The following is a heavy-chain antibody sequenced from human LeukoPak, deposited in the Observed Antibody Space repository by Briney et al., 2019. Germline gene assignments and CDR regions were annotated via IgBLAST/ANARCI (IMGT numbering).Heavy chain of an antibody. CDR2: MNPNSGNT. Sequence: ASVKVSCKASGYTFASYDINWVRQATGQGLEWMGWMNPNSGNTGYAQKFQGRVTITRNTSISTAYMELSSLRSEDTAVYYCARGQHIVANPKYYMDVWGKGTTVTVSS. CDR1: GYTFASYD. J-gene: IGHJ6*03. V-gene: IGHV1-8*03. D-gene: IGHD5-12*01. CDR3: ARGQHIVANPKYYMDV.